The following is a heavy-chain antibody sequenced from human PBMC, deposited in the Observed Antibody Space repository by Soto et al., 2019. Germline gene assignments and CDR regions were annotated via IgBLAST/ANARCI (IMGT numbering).Heavy chain of an antibody. Sequence: PSETLSLTCAVSGGSISSGGYSWSWIRQPPGKGLEWIGYIYHSGSTYYNPSLKSRVTISVDRSKNQFSLKLSSVTAADTAVYYCARGDVEMATISYFDYWGQGTLVTVSS. CDR2: IYHSGST. CDR1: GGSISSGGYS. V-gene: IGHV4-30-2*01. J-gene: IGHJ4*02. D-gene: IGHD5-12*01. CDR3: ARGDVEMATISYFDY.